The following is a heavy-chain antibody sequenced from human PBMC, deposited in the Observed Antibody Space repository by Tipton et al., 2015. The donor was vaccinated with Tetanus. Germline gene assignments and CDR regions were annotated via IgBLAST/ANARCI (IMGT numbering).Heavy chain of an antibody. CDR3: ARGLYDFWRGGTEPHPYGMDV. V-gene: IGHV1-2*04. D-gene: IGHD3-3*01. CDR1: GYTFAGHF. J-gene: IGHJ6*02. Sequence: QLVQSGAEVKKPGASVKVSCKASGYTFAGHFVHWVRQAPGQGLEWMGWINPDNGDTTYSQRFQGSVTMTRDTSITTAYLELSRLRSDDTAIYFCARGLYDFWRGGTEPHPYGMDVWGQGTTVTVSS. CDR2: INPDNGDT.